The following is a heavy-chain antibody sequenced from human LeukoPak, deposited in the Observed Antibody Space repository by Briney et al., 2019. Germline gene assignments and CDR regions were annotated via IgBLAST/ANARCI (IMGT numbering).Heavy chain of an antibody. CDR1: GGSFSGYY. CDR3: ARGYQLLWGGWFDP. J-gene: IGHJ5*02. Sequence: SETLSLTCAVYGGSFSGYYWSWVRQPPGKGLEWIGEINHSESTNYNPSLKSRVTISVDTSKNQFSLKLSSVIAADTAVYYCARGYQLLWGGWFDPWGQGTLVTVSS. V-gene: IGHV4-34*01. CDR2: INHSEST. D-gene: IGHD2-2*01.